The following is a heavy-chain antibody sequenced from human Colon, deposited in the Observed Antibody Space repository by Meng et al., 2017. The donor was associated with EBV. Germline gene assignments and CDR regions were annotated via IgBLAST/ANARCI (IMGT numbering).Heavy chain of an antibody. Sequence: HLQGAGPGLVKPSVTLSLTCTISGGSITSTSSYWGWVRQPPGKGLEWIGSIYYRGSTNYNPSLKSRISMSVDMSKNQFSLKVNSVTAADTAIYYCVISSHNWGQGTLVTVSS. CDR1: GGSITSTSSY. CDR3: VISSHN. V-gene: IGHV4-39*07. J-gene: IGHJ4*02. CDR2: IYYRGST. D-gene: IGHD3-3*02.